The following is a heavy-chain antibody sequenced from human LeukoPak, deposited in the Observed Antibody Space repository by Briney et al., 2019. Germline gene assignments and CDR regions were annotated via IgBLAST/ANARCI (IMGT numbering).Heavy chain of an antibody. V-gene: IGHV3-23*01. CDR1: GFTFSSYA. CDR3: AKGSMGYCSSTSCHRLT. CDR2: ISGSGGST. Sequence: GGSLRLSCAASGFTFSSYAMSWVRQAPGKGLEWVSAISGSGGSTYYADSVKGRFTISRDNSKNTLYLQMNSLRAEDTAVYYCAKGSMGYCSSTSCHRLTWGQGTLFTVSS. J-gene: IGHJ5*02. D-gene: IGHD2-2*01.